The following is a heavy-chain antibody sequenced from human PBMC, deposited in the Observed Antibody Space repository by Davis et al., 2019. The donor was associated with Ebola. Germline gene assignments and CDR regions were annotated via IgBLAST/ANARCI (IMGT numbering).Heavy chain of an antibody. CDR1: GFTFSSYW. CDR2: ISYDGSNK. J-gene: IGHJ4*02. CDR3: AKDSIRGYSGYDWVDY. V-gene: IGHV3-30*18. D-gene: IGHD5-12*01. Sequence: GESLKISCAASGFTFSSYWMSWVRQAPGKGLEWVAVISYDGSNKYYADSVKGRFTISRDNSKNTLYLQMNSLRAEDTAVYYCAKDSIRGYSGYDWVDYWGQGTLVTVSS.